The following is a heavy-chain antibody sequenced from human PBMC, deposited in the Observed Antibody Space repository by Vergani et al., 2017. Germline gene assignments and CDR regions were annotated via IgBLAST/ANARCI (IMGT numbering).Heavy chain of an antibody. V-gene: IGHV4-39*01. CDR2: IYYSGST. J-gene: IGHJ5*02. CDR1: GASIRSSDYY. CDR3: ARVWTVEWLVKLGGVDP. Sequence: QLQLQESGPGLVKPSATLSLTCSVSGASIRSSDYYWGWIRQPPGKGLEWIASIYYSGSTYYNPSLTSRVTISVDTSKNQFSLKLSSVTAADTAVYFCARVWTVEWLVKLGGVDPWGQGIMVTVSS. D-gene: IGHD6-19*01.